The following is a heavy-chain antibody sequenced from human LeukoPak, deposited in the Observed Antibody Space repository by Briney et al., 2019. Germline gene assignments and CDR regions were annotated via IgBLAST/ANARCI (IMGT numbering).Heavy chain of an antibody. CDR2: ISYDGSNK. CDR1: GFTFSSYG. Sequence: TGGSLRLSCAAPGFTFSSYGMHWVRQAPGKGLEWVAVISYDGSNKYYADSVKGRFTISRDNSKNTLYLQMNSLRAEDTAVYYCAKVSGYCSSTSCYTRNYYYGMDVWGQGTTVTVSS. CDR3: AKVSGYCSSTSCYTRNYYYGMDV. V-gene: IGHV3-30*18. D-gene: IGHD2-2*02. J-gene: IGHJ6*02.